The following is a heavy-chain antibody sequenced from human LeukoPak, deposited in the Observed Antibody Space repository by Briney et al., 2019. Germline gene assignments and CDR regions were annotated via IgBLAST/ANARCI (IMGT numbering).Heavy chain of an antibody. CDR1: GFRFTSFG. J-gene: IGHJ5*02. Sequence: ASVNVSCKASGFRFTSFGVSWVRQAPGQGLEWMGWISNYFGVTHYAEKFEDRVTMTVDTSTTTAYMESRSLRYDDTAVYYCARDSDYSGNGNGDWFDPWGQGTVVTVSS. V-gene: IGHV1-18*04. CDR3: ARDSDYSGNGNGDWFDP. CDR2: ISNYFGVT. D-gene: IGHD4-11*01.